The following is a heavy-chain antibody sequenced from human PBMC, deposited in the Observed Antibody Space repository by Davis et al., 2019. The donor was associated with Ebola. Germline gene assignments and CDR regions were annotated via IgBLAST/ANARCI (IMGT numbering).Heavy chain of an antibody. CDR1: GFTFSSYS. Sequence: GESLKISCAASGFTFSSYSMNWVRQAPGKGLEWVSSISSSSSYIYYADSVKGRFTISRDNAKNSLYLQMNSLRAEDTAVYYCATWIQLWDGMDVWGQGTTGTVSS. D-gene: IGHD5-18*01. J-gene: IGHJ6*02. V-gene: IGHV3-21*01. CDR2: ISSSSSYI. CDR3: ATWIQLWDGMDV.